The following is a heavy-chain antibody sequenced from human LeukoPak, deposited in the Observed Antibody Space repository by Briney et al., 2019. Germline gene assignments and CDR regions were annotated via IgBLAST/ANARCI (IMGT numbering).Heavy chain of an antibody. V-gene: IGHV3-7*01. CDR3: ARHIVGGQIFDY. J-gene: IGHJ4*02. Sequence: TGGSLRLSCAASGFTFGAYWMSWFRQAPGKGPEWVASIKDDGSAQFYVDSLEGRFTISRDNAKNTLYLQMDTMRVEDTAVYYCARHIVGGQIFDYWSQGTLVTVSS. D-gene: IGHD3-16*02. CDR2: IKDDGSAQ. CDR1: GFTFGAYW.